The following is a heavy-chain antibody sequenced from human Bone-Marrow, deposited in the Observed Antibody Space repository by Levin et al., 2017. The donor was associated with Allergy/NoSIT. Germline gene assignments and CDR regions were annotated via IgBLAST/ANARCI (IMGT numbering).Heavy chain of an antibody. J-gene: IGHJ4*02. CDR3: ARDDPNYYFDY. Sequence: SVKVSCKASGGKFSSISWVRQAPGQGLEWMGGIIPIFGTPKYAQKFQGRVTITADKSTSTAYMELSSLRSDDTAMYYCARDDPNYYFDYWGQGTLITVSS. V-gene: IGHV1-69*06. CDR2: IIPIFGTP. CDR1: GGKFSS.